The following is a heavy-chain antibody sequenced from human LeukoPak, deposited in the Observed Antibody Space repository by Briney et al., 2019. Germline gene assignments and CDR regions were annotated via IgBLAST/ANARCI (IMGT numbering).Heavy chain of an antibody. D-gene: IGHD3-3*01. Sequence: GRSLRLSCAASGFTFDDYAVHWVRQAPGKGLEWVSGISWNSGSIGYADSVKGRFTISRDNAKNSLYLQMNSLRAEDTALYYCARGGYYFDYWGQGTLVTVSS. J-gene: IGHJ4*02. CDR3: ARGGYYFDY. CDR1: GFTFDDYA. V-gene: IGHV3-9*01. CDR2: ISWNSGSI.